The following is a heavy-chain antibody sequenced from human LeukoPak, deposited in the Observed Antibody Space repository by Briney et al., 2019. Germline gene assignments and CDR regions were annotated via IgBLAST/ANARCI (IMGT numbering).Heavy chain of an antibody. CDR2: INHSGST. CDR3: GRVNTPPRQQLVPRRYYYGMDV. Sequence: KPSETLSLTCAVYGGSFRGYYWSWIRQPPGKGLEWIGEINHSGSTNYNPPLKSRVTISLDTSKNQISLKLSSVTAADTAVYYCGRVNTPPRQQLVPRRYYYGMDVWGQGTTVTVSS. D-gene: IGHD6-13*01. CDR1: GGSFRGYY. J-gene: IGHJ6*01. V-gene: IGHV4-34*01.